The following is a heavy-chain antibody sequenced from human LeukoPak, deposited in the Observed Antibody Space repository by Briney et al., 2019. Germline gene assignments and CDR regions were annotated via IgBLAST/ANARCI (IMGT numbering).Heavy chain of an antibody. D-gene: IGHD6-13*01. J-gene: IGHJ4*02. Sequence: GGSLRLSCAASGFTFSSYEMNWVRQAPGKGLEWVSYISSSGSTIYYADSVKGRFAISRDNAKNSLYLQMNSLRAEDTAVYYCARVPNPYSSSWYGYWGQGTLVTV. CDR1: GFTFSSYE. CDR2: ISSSGSTI. V-gene: IGHV3-48*03. CDR3: ARVPNPYSSSWYGY.